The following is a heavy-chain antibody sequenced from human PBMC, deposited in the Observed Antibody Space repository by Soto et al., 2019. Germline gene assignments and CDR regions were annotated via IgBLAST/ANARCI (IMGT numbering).Heavy chain of an antibody. CDR2: ISAYNGNT. V-gene: IGHV1-18*01. CDR1: GYTFTSYG. Sequence: ASVKVSCKASGYTFTSYGISWVRQAPGQGLEWMGWISAYNGNTNYAQKLQGRVTMTTDTSTSTAYMELRSLRSDDTAVYYCERGYCSGGSCYYNWFDPWGQGTLVTAPQ. J-gene: IGHJ5*02. CDR3: ERGYCSGGSCYYNWFDP. D-gene: IGHD2-15*01.